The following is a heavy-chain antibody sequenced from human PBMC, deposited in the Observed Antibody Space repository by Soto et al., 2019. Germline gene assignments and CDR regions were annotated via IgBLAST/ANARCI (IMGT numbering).Heavy chain of an antibody. V-gene: IGHV1-3*01. CDR2: INAGNGNT. CDR1: GYTFTSYA. Sequence: ASVKVSCKASGYTFTSYAMHWVRQAPGQRLEWMGWINAGNGNTKYSQKFQGRVTITRDTSASTAYMELSSLRSEDTAVYYCARTAYGHDYGDYNWFDHWGQGTLVTVSS. D-gene: IGHD4-17*01. CDR3: ARTAYGHDYGDYNWFDH. J-gene: IGHJ5*02.